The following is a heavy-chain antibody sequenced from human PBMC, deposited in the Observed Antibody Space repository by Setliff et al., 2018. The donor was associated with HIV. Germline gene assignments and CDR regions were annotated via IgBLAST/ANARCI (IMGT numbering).Heavy chain of an antibody. CDR2: IYYRGST. V-gene: IGHV4-39*01. CDR3: ARGRYRSRWYASDHYYIDV. D-gene: IGHD6-13*01. J-gene: IGHJ6*03. CDR1: GGSISSGDYY. Sequence: SETLSLTCTVSGGSISSGDYYWGWIRQPPGKGLQWTGSIYYRGSTYYNPSLKSRVTISVDTSKNQFSLKLRSVTAADTALYYCARGRYRSRWYASDHYYIDVWGKGTTVTVSS.